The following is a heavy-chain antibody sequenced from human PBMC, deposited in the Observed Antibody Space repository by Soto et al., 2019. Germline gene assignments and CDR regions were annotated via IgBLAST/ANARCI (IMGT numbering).Heavy chain of an antibody. J-gene: IGHJ4*02. V-gene: IGHV5-51*01. Sequence: PGESLKISCKVYGYDFSTYWIGWVRQMPGKGLEWMGIIYPYDSDTRYSPSFRGQVTISADKSISTAYLQWSSLKASDPAVYDCGGQGDSSGLIGYWGKGIQVTVSS. D-gene: IGHD6-19*01. CDR2: IYPYDSDT. CDR3: GGQGDSSGLIGY. CDR1: GYDFSTYW.